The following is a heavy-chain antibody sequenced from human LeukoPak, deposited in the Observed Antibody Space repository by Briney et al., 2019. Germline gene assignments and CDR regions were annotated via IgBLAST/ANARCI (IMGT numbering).Heavy chain of an antibody. CDR1: GFTFSRYW. CDR3: ARDSTSDTLGY. Sequence: GGSLRLSCAGSGFTFSRYWMSWARQAPGKGLEWVANIKQDGTAKYYVDSVKGRFTMSRDNDKNSLYLQMNSLRAEDTAVYYCARDSTSDTLGYWGQGTLVTVSS. CDR2: IKQDGTAK. J-gene: IGHJ4*02. V-gene: IGHV3-7*01. D-gene: IGHD2-2*02.